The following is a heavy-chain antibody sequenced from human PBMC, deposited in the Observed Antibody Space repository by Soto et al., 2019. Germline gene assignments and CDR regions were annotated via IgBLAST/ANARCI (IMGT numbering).Heavy chain of an antibody. CDR1: GFTLSAYD. V-gene: IGHV3-13*05. CDR3: ARAYSGRLPRRADYYYAMDV. D-gene: IGHD2-15*01. Sequence: GGSLRLSCAASGFTLSAYDMHWVRQAEGKGLEWVSALGAADDPYYLVSVKGRFTISRENAKNSLYLQMNNLRAGDTAVYYCARAYSGRLPRRADYYYAMDVWGQGTTVTVSS. J-gene: IGHJ6*02. CDR2: LGAADDP.